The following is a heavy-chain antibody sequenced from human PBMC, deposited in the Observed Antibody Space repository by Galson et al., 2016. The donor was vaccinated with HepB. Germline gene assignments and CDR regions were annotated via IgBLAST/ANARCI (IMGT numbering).Heavy chain of an antibody. J-gene: IGHJ4*02. CDR3: ARGPYGGDY. CDR1: GYTFTSYG. D-gene: IGHD4-23*01. V-gene: IGHV1-18*01. Sequence: SVKVSCKASGYTFTSYGISWVRQAPGQGLEWMGVISGYNGYTNYAQKLQGRVTMTTDTSTTTVYMELRSLRSDDTAVYYCARGPYGGDYWGQGTLVTVSS. CDR2: ISGYNGYT.